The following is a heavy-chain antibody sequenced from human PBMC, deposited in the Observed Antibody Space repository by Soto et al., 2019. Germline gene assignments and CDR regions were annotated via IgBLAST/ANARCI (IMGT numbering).Heavy chain of an antibody. V-gene: IGHV4-34*01. CDR1: GGSFSGYY. J-gene: IGHJ5*02. Sequence: QVQLQQWGAGLLKPSETLSLTCAVYGGSFSGYYWSWIRQPPGKGLEWIGEINHSGSTNYNPSLKSRVTISVETSKNQFSLKLSSVTPADTAVYYCARGRGYRYGGWFDPWGQGTLVTVSS. CDR3: ARGRGYRYGGWFDP. CDR2: INHSGST. D-gene: IGHD5-18*01.